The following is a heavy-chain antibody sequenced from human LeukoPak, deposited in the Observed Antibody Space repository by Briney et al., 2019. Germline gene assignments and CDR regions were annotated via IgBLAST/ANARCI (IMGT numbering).Heavy chain of an antibody. CDR1: GFTFGDCA. CDR3: AKDVVAAPSRFDY. D-gene: IGHD1-26*01. Sequence: GGSLRLPCAACGFTFGDCAMSLVRQAPGKGLEWVSGIRGSGGSTYYADSVKGRFTISRDNSKNTMYLQMNSLRAEDTAVYYCAKDVVAAPSRFDYWGQGTLVTVSS. CDR2: IRGSGGST. V-gene: IGHV3-23*01. J-gene: IGHJ4*02.